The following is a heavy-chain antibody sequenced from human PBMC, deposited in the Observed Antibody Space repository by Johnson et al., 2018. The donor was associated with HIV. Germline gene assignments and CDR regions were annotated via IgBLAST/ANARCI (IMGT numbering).Heavy chain of an antibody. CDR3: ARGMARIAFDI. CDR2: ISYDGSNK. Sequence: QVQLVESGGGVVRPGGSLRLSCSVSGFTFDDYGISWVRQTPGEGLEWVAVISYDGSNKYYADSVKGRFTISRDNSKNTLYLQMNSLRAEDTAVYYCARGMARIAFDIWGQGTMVTVSS. D-gene: IGHD5-24*01. J-gene: IGHJ3*02. CDR1: GFTFDDYG. V-gene: IGHV3-30*03.